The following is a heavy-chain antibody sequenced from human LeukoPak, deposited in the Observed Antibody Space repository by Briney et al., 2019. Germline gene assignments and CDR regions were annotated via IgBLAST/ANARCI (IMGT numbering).Heavy chain of an antibody. CDR2: ISYDGSNK. J-gene: IGHJ4*02. CDR1: GFTFSSYG. CDR3: AKDRDYGDYYFDY. D-gene: IGHD4-17*01. Sequence: PGGSLSLSCAASGFTFSSYGMHWVRQAPGKGLEWVAVISYDGSNKYYADSVKGRFTISRDNSKNTLYLQMNSLRAEDTAVYYCAKDRDYGDYYFDYWGQGTLVTVSS. V-gene: IGHV3-30*18.